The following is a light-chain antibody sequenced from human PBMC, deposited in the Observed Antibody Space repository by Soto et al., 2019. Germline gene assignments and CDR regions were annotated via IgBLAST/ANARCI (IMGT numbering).Light chain of an antibody. CDR1: QSVSNN. CDR2: GAS. V-gene: IGKV3-15*01. J-gene: IGKJ1*01. CDR3: QQYNNCPSWT. Sequence: EIIMTQSPATLSVSPGGRATLSCRASQSVSNNLAWYQQKPGQAPRLLIYGASTRATGIPDRFSGSGSETEFTLTISTLQSEDFAVYYCQQYNNCPSWTFGQGTKVEIK.